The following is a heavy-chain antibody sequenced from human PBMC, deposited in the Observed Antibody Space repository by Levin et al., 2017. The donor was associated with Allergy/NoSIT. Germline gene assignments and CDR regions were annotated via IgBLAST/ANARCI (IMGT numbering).Heavy chain of an antibody. CDR2: ISGRGRSK. D-gene: IGHD5-12*01. Sequence: GESLKISCAASGFTFSTYEMNWVRQAPGKGLEWVSYISGRGRSKHYADSVKGRFTIARDNAKNSLYLQMNSLRAEDTAVYYCASLIGYSGYDYYYYGIDVWGQGTTVTVSS. V-gene: IGHV3-48*03. CDR3: ASLIGYSGYDYYYYGIDV. J-gene: IGHJ6*02. CDR1: GFTFSTYE.